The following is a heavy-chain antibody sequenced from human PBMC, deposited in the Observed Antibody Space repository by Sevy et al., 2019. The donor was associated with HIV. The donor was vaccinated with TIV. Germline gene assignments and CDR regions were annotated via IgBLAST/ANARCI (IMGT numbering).Heavy chain of an antibody. CDR1: GGSITSGGYY. V-gene: IGHV4-31*03. D-gene: IGHD6-13*01. Sequence: SETLSLTCTVSGGSITSGGYYWSWIRQHPGKGLEWIGYIYYSGSTDYNPSLKSRLTISVDTSKKQFSLNLRSVTAADTAVYYCARGIASGYSSFDYWGQGTLVTVSS. CDR2: IYYSGST. J-gene: IGHJ4*02. CDR3: ARGIASGYSSFDY.